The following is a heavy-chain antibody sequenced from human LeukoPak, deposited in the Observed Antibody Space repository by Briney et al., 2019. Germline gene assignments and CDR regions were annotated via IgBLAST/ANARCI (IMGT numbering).Heavy chain of an antibody. CDR2: IIPIFGTA. D-gene: IGHD6-6*01. CDR1: GGTFSSYA. CDR3: ARLEYSSSTDYYYYYMVV. Sequence: SVKVSCKASGGTFSSYAISWVRQAPGQGLEWMGGIIPIFGTANYAQKFQGRVTITTDESTSTAYMELSSLRSEDTAVYYCARLEYSSSTDYYYYYMVVWGKGTTVTVSS. V-gene: IGHV1-69*05. J-gene: IGHJ6*03.